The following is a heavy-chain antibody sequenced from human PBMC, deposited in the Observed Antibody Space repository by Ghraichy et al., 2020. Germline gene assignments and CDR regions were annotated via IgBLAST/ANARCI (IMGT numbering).Heavy chain of an antibody. V-gene: IGHV4-39*01. Sequence: SETLSLTCTVYGDPISSTNYYWGWIRKPPGKGLEWIGSIYYSGSPHYNPSLKSRVIVSIDTSKNQFSLKLTSISAADTGVYYCATNTSGRWFDPGGQGTLVTVSS. CDR2: IYYSGSP. D-gene: IGHD6-19*01. CDR1: GDPISSTNYY. J-gene: IGHJ5*02. CDR3: ATNTSGRWFDP.